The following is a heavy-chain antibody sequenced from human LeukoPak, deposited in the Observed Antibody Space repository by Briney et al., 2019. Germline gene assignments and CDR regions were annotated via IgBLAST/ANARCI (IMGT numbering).Heavy chain of an antibody. J-gene: IGHJ4*02. Sequence: ASVKVSCKASGYTFTGYYMHWVRQAPGQGLEWMGWINPNSGGTNYAQKFQGRVTMTRDTSISTAYMELSRLRSDDTAVYYCAGDLYYDSSGYYYWGQGTLVTVSS. D-gene: IGHD3-22*01. CDR3: AGDLYYDSSGYYY. CDR1: GYTFTGYY. CDR2: INPNSGGT. V-gene: IGHV1-2*02.